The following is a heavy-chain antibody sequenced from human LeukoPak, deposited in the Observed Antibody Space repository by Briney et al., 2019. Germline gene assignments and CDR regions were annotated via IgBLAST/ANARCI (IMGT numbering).Heavy chain of an antibody. CDR1: GGSISSSSYY. CDR2: IYYSGST. V-gene: IGHV4-39*01. J-gene: IGHJ5*02. Sequence: SETLSLTCTVSGGSISSSSYYWGWIRQPPGKGLEWIGSIYYSGSTYYNPSLKSRVTISVDTSKNQFSLKLSSVTAADTAVYYCARRILIGPALYCNWFDPWGQGTLVTVSS. CDR3: ARRILIGPALYCNWFDP. D-gene: IGHD3-9*01.